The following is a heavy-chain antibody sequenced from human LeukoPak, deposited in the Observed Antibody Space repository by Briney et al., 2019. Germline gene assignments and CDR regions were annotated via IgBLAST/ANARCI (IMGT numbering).Heavy chain of an antibody. D-gene: IGHD2-15*01. V-gene: IGHV4-59*08. CDR1: GGSISSYY. CDR2: ISYSGST. CDR3: ARGYWAVYYYGMDV. Sequence: SETLSLTCTVSGGSISSYYWSWIRQPPGKGLEWIGYISYSGSTSYNPSLESRVTLSVDTSKNQFSLKLNSVTAADTAVYYCARGYWAVYYYGMDVWGQGTTVTVSS. J-gene: IGHJ6*02.